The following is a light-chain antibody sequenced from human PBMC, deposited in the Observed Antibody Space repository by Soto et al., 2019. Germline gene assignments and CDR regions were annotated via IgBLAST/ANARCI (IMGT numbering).Light chain of an antibody. Sequence: QSVLTQPPSASGSPGQSVTISCTGTSTDVGAYNYVSWYQQHPGKAPKLMIYEVSQRPSGVPDRFSGSKSGNTASLTVSGLQAEDEADYYCTSYAGGNILFGGGTKLTVL. CDR3: TSYAGGNIL. J-gene: IGLJ2*01. V-gene: IGLV2-8*01. CDR2: EVS. CDR1: STDVGAYNY.